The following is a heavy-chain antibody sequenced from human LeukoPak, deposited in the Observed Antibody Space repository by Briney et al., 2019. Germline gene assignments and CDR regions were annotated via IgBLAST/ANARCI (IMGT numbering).Heavy chain of an antibody. CDR3: ARDTFAIAAATYFQH. J-gene: IGHJ1*01. V-gene: IGHV1-18*01. Sequence: GSSVKVSCKASGGTFSSYAISWVRQAPGQGLEWMGWISAYNGNTNYAQKLQGRVTMTTDTSTSTAYMELRSLRSDDTAVYYCARDTFAIAAATYFQHWGQGTLVTVSS. CDR1: GGTFSSYA. CDR2: ISAYNGNT. D-gene: IGHD6-13*01.